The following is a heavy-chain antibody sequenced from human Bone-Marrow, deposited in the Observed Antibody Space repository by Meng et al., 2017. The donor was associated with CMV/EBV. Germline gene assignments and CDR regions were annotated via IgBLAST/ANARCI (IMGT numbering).Heavy chain of an antibody. Sequence: GGSLRLSCAASGFTFSSYAMHWVRQAPGKGLEWVAVISYDGSNKYYADSVKGRFTISRDNSKNTLYLQMNSLRAEDTALYYCARGPYYDFWSGYVATNYYYGMDVWGQGTTVTVSS. J-gene: IGHJ6*02. D-gene: IGHD3-3*01. CDR1: GFTFSSYA. CDR2: ISYDGSNK. V-gene: IGHV3-30*04. CDR3: ARGPYYDFWSGYVATNYYYGMDV.